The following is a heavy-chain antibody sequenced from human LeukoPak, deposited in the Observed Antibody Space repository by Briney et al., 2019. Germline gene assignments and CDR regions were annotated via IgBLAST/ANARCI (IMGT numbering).Heavy chain of an antibody. CDR3: ARAEVYDSPGRFDP. J-gene: IGHJ5*02. V-gene: IGHV3-23*01. Sequence: SGGSLRLSCAASGFTFSSYAMSWVRQAPGKGLEWVSAISGSGGSTYYADSVKGRFTISRDNAKKSLYLQMNSLRVEDTAVYYCARAEVYDSPGRFDPWGQGTLVTVSS. CDR2: ISGSGGST. D-gene: IGHD3-3*01. CDR1: GFTFSSYA.